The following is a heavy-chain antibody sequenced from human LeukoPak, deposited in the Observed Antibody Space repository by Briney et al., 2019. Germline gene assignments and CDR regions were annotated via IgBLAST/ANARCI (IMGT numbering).Heavy chain of an antibody. J-gene: IGHJ4*02. CDR2: IYYSGST. CDR3: ASTRRITMVRGVTPAYYFDY. V-gene: IGHV4-59*01. Sequence: PSETLSLTCTVSGGSISSYYWSWIRQPPGKGLEWIGYIYYSGSTNYNPSLKSRVTISVDTSKNQFPLKLSSVTAADTAVYYCASTRRITMVRGVTPAYYFDYWGQGTLVTVSS. CDR1: GGSISSYY. D-gene: IGHD3-10*01.